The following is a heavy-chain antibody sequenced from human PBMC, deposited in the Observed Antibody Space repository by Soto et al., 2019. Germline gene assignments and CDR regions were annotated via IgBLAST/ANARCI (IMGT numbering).Heavy chain of an antibody. D-gene: IGHD3-3*01. Sequence: ASVKVSCKASGGTFSSYAISWVRQAPGQGLEWMGWINPNSGGTNYAQKFQGRVTMTRDTSISTAYMELSRLRSDDTAVYYCARALRFLKDYWGQGTLVTVSS. J-gene: IGHJ4*02. CDR1: GGTFSSYA. V-gene: IGHV1-2*02. CDR3: ARALRFLKDY. CDR2: INPNSGGT.